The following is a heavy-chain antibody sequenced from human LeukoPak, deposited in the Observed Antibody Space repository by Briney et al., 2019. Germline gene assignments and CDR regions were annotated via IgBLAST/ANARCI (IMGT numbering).Heavy chain of an antibody. D-gene: IGHD5-12*01. CDR3: MSGYGWFDP. V-gene: IGHV3-73*01. Sequence: GGSLRLSCAASGFTFSGSAMHWVRQASGKGLEWVGRIRSKANSYATAYAALVKGRFTISRDDSKNTAYLQMNSLKTEDTAVYYCMSGYGWFDPWGQGTLVTVSS. CDR1: GFTFSGSA. J-gene: IGHJ5*02. CDR2: IRSKANSYAT.